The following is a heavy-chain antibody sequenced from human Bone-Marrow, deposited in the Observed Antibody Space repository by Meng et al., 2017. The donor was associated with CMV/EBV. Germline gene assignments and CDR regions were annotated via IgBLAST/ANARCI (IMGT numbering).Heavy chain of an antibody. CDR2: INPNGGAT. Sequence: ASVKVSCKTSGYTFIDYYMHWVRQAPGQGLEWLGWINPNGGATNYAQKFQGRVTMTRDTSISTAYMELSRLRSDDTAVYYCARGGIGYYYYDMDVWGQGTMVTVSS. CDR3: ARGGIGYYYYDMDV. CDR1: GYTFIDYY. J-gene: IGHJ6*02. D-gene: IGHD3-10*01. V-gene: IGHV1-2*02.